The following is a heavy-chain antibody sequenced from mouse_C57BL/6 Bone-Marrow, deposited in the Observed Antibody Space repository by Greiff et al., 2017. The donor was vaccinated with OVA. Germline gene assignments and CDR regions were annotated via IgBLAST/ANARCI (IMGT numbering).Heavy chain of an antibody. CDR2: ICSGGDYI. J-gene: IGHJ4*01. D-gene: IGHD1-1*01. V-gene: IGHV5S21*01. CDR1: GFTLCSHA. CDR3: ASDNGSFYYYAMDY. Sequence: VKLVESGEGLVKPGGSLKLSCAASGFTLCSHAMSWVRPTPEKRLEWVAYICSGGDYIYYADTVKGRFTISRDNARNTLYLQMSSLKSEDTAMYYCASDNGSFYYYAMDYWGQGTSVTVSS.